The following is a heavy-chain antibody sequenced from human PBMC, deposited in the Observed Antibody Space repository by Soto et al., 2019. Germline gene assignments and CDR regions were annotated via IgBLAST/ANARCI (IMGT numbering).Heavy chain of an antibody. J-gene: IGHJ6*02. V-gene: IGHV3-30-3*01. CDR3: ARDYYRFNSGYGFSMDV. CDR1: GFTFSSYA. D-gene: IGHD5-12*01. CDR2: ISDDGSNK. Sequence: QVQLVESGGGVVQPGRSLRLSCAASGFTFSSYAMHWVRQAPGKGLEWVAVISDDGSNKYYADSVKGRFTISRDNAKNTLDTQMNSLRAEDTAVYYCARDYYRFNSGYGFSMDVWGQGTTVTVSS.